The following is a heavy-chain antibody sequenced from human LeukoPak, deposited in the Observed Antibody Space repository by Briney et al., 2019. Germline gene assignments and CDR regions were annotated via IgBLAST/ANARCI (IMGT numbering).Heavy chain of an antibody. Sequence: PSETLSLTCSVSGDSISSNFYWGWTRQAPGKGLEWIGSIYYHENTYYNSSLKSRVTISVDTSKNQFSLKLNSVTAADTAVYFCARRAYSAAYWKHFDYWGQGTLVTVSS. CDR3: ARRAYSAAYWKHFDY. J-gene: IGHJ4*02. D-gene: IGHD1-1*01. CDR2: IYYHENT. V-gene: IGHV4-39*01. CDR1: GDSISSNFY.